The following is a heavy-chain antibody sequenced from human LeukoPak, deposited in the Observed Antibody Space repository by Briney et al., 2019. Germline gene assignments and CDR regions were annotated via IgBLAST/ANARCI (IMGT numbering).Heavy chain of an antibody. V-gene: IGHV3-9*01. CDR1: GFTFDDDA. CDR2: ISWNSGSI. J-gene: IGHJ4*02. Sequence: PGRSLRLSCAASGFTFDDDAMHWVPHAPGKGLEWGSGISWNSGSIGYADSVKGRFPISRDNAKHYLYLQMQSLRAEATALYYCAKGDYDILTGYSDYWGQGTLVTVSS. D-gene: IGHD3-9*01. CDR3: AKGDYDILTGYSDY.